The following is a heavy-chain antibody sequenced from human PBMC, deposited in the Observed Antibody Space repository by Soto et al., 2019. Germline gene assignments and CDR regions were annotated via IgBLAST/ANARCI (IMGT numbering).Heavy chain of an antibody. V-gene: IGHV1-69*13. CDR2: IIPIFGTA. CDR1: GGTFSSYA. Sequence: GASVKVSCKASGGTFSSYAISWVRQAPGQGLEWMGGIIPIFGTANYAQKFQGRVTITADESTSTAYMELSSLRFEDTAVYYCATTDGYSSSWYGSTDYWGQGTLVTVSS. D-gene: IGHD6-13*01. CDR3: ATTDGYSSSWYGSTDY. J-gene: IGHJ4*02.